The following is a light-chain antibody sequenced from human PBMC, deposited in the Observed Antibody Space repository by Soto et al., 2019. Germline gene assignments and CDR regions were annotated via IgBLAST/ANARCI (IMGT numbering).Light chain of an antibody. CDR3: QQRSDWPLSIT. Sequence: EIVLTHAAATLSISPGERATLSCRASQSVSSSLSWYQQKRGQAPRLLIYATSTRATGIPARFSGSGSGTDFTLTISSLEPEDFAVYYCQQRSDWPLSITFGQGTRLESK. J-gene: IGKJ5*01. CDR1: QSVSSS. V-gene: IGKV3-11*01. CDR2: ATS.